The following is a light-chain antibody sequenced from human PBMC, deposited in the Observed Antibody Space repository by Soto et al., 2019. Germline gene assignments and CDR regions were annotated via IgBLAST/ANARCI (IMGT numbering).Light chain of an antibody. CDR1: QGISTY. J-gene: IGKJ2*01. CDR2: DAS. CDR3: QQSYRTPYT. V-gene: IGKV1-39*01. Sequence: DMQMTQSPSSLSASVGDRVTITCRASQGISTYLVWYQQRQGRAPKLLIYDASSLVSGVPSRFSGSGSGTAFTLTISSLQPEDFATYYCQQSYRTPYTFGQGTKLETK.